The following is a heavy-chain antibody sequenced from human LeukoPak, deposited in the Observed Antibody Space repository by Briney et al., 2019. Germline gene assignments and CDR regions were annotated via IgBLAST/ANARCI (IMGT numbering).Heavy chain of an antibody. D-gene: IGHD3-3*01. CDR3: ARGSGYYPY. J-gene: IGHJ4*01. CDR2: IKQDGTDK. V-gene: IGHV3-7*03. CDR1: GFTFSRYW. Sequence: GGSLRLSCAVSGFTFSRYWMNWVRQAPGKGLEWVANIKQDGTDKNYMDPVMGRFTISRDNGKNLLYLQMNSLRADDTAVYYCARGSGYYPYWGQGTPVTVSS.